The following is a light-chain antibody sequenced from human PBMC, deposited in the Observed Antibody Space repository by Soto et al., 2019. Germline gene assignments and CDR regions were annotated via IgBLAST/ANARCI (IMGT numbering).Light chain of an antibody. CDR1: QSVSNN. CDR3: QQYNNWPPLS. J-gene: IGKJ4*01. Sequence: EIVLTQSPGTLSLSPGERATLSCRASQSVSNNYLAWYQQKPGQAPRLLIYDTSDRATGLPARFRGSGSGTEFTLIISSLQSEDFAVYYCQQYNNWPPLSFGGGTKVDIK. V-gene: IGKV3D-15*01. CDR2: DTS.